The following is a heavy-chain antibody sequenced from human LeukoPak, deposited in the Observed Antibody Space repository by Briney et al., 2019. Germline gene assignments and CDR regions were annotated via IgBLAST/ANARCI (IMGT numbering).Heavy chain of an antibody. CDR3: AKDRTPYTSSSNYYFDY. D-gene: IGHD6-13*01. CDR2: IRYDGNNK. Sequence: GGSLRLSCAASGFTFSSYGMHWVRQAPGKGLGWVAFIRYDGNNKYYADSVKGRFTISRENSKSTLYLQMNSLRAEDAAVYYCAKDRTPYTSSSNYYFDYWGQGTLVTVSS. J-gene: IGHJ4*02. CDR1: GFTFSSYG. V-gene: IGHV3-30*02.